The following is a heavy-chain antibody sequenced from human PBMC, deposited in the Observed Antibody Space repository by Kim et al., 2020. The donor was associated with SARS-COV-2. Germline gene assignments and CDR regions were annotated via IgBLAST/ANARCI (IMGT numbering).Heavy chain of an antibody. CDR2: LYYSGNT. Sequence: SETLSLTCTVPGASISSGGYYWSWIRQHPGKGLEWIGHLYYSGNTYSSSSLKSRVTISVDTSKNQFSLKLSSVTAADTALYYCARASTTVTSWFDPWGQG. CDR1: GASISSGGYY. V-gene: IGHV4-31*03. J-gene: IGHJ5*02. D-gene: IGHD4-17*01. CDR3: ARASTTVTSWFDP.